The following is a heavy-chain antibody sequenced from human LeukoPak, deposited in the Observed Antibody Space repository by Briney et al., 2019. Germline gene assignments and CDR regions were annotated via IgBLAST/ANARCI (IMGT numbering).Heavy chain of an antibody. J-gene: IGHJ4*02. CDR3: ARRFCSDGSCMYYFDY. CDR2: IYPDDSDT. Sequence: ESLQIXCKGXGYSFTTYWIGWVRQMPGKGLEWMGIIYPDDSDTRYSPSFQGQVTISADKSINTAYLQWSSLKASDTAIYYCARRFCSDGSCMYYFDYWGQGTLVTVSS. V-gene: IGHV5-51*01. D-gene: IGHD2-15*01. CDR1: GYSFTTYW.